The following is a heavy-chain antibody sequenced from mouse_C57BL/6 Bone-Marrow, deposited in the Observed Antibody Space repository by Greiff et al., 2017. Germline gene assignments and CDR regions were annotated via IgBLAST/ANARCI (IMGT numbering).Heavy chain of an antibody. J-gene: IGHJ2*01. CDR3: ARDSGPNYYGSGYFDY. CDR2: ISDGGSYT. Sequence: EVNVVESGGGLVKPGGSLKLSCAASGFTFSSYAMSWVRQTPEKRLEWVATISDGGSYTYYPDNVKGRFTISRDNAKNNLYLQMGHLKSEDTAMYYCARDSGPNYYGSGYFDYWGQGTTLTVSS. CDR1: GFTFSSYA. D-gene: IGHD1-1*01. V-gene: IGHV5-4*01.